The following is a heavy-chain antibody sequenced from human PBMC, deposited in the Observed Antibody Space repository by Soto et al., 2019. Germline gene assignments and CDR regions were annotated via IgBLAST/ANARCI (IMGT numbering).Heavy chain of an antibody. V-gene: IGHV4-4*07. CDR2: IFASGST. Sequence: LSLTCTVSGDSMSVYYWSWIRQSAGKGLEWIGRIFASGSTNYNPSLKSRVSMSLDTSKNLFSLKVTSVTAADTAVYYCARDVYGSGNYHIPYWGQGALVTVSS. CDR1: GDSMSVYY. J-gene: IGHJ4*02. D-gene: IGHD3-10*01. CDR3: ARDVYGSGNYHIPY.